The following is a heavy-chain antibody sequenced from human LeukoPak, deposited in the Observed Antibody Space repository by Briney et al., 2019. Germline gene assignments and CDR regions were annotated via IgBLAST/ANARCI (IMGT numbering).Heavy chain of an antibody. V-gene: IGHV3-23*01. D-gene: IGHD2-2*01. CDR1: GLTFSSYA. Sequence: GGSLRHTCAACGLTFSSYAMSGVGQARGRGREWVSVISWCGGSTYYADSVKGRFTISRDNSKNTLYLQMNSLRAEDTAVYYCAKDLPDIVVVPAAISKFDYWGQGTLVTVSS. CDR3: AKDLPDIVVVPAAISKFDY. J-gene: IGHJ4*02. CDR2: ISWCGGST.